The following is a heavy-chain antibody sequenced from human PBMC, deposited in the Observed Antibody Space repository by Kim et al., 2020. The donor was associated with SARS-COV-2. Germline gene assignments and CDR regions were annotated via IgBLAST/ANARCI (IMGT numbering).Heavy chain of an antibody. V-gene: IGHV1-3*01. J-gene: IGHJ4*02. Sequence: ASVKVSCKASGYTFTSYAMHWVRQAPGQRLEWMGWINAGNGNTKYSQKFQGRVTITRDTSASTAYMELSSLRSEDTAVYYCARDRSPSMRTDHNIDYWGQGTLVTVSS. CDR3: ARDRSPSMRTDHNIDY. D-gene: IGHD3-22*01. CDR1: GYTFTSYA. CDR2: INAGNGNT.